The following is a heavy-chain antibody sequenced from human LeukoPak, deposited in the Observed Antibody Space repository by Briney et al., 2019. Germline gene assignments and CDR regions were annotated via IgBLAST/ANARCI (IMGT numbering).Heavy chain of an antibody. D-gene: IGHD2-21*02. CDR1: GYTFTGYY. Sequence: ASVKVSCKASGYTFTGYYMHWVRQAPGQGLEWMGRINPNSGGTNYAQKFQGRVTITRDTSISTAYMELSRLRSDDTAVYYCASSPTYCGGDCYSFDYWGQGTLVTVSS. CDR3: ASSPTYCGGDCYSFDY. CDR2: INPNSGGT. J-gene: IGHJ4*02. V-gene: IGHV1-2*06.